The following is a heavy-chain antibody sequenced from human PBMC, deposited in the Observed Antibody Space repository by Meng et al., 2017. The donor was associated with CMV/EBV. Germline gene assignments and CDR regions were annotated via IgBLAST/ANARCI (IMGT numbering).Heavy chain of an antibody. CDR2: INSDGSST. CDR3: ARAPLGRYCSSTSCYFGGAV. D-gene: IGHD2-2*01. V-gene: IGHV3-74*01. CDR1: GFTFSSYW. J-gene: IGHJ6*02. Sequence: GESLKISCAASGFTFSSYWMHWVRQAPGKGLVWVSRINSDGSSTSYADSVKGRFTISRDNAKNTLYLQMNSLRAEDTAVYYCARAPLGRYCSSTSCYFGGAVWGQGTTVTVSS.